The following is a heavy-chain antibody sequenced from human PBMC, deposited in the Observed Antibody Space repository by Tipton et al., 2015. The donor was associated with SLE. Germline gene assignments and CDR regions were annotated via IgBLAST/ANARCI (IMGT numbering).Heavy chain of an antibody. Sequence: TLSLTCTVSGGSISISNFYWGWIRQTPGKGLEWIGSIYYSGSSYYNPSLKSRVTISLDTSKNLFSLNLNSVTAADTAVYYCARQVSIFGRFDYWGQGTLVTVSS. J-gene: IGHJ4*02. CDR2: IYYSGSS. V-gene: IGHV4-39*07. D-gene: IGHD3-3*01. CDR1: GGSISISNFY. CDR3: ARQVSIFGRFDY.